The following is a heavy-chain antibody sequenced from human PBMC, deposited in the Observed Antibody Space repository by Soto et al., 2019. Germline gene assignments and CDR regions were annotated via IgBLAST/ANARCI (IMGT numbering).Heavy chain of an antibody. D-gene: IGHD1-1*01. Sequence: VGSLRLSCAASGFTFSSYEMNRVGQAAGKWRWWVSYISSSGNTIYYADSVKGRFTISRDNAKNSLYLQMNSLRAEDTAVYYCARVNNYNSNFDSWGQGTLVTVSS. CDR1: GFTFSSYE. CDR3: ARVNNYNSNFDS. CDR2: ISSSGNTI. J-gene: IGHJ4*02. V-gene: IGHV3-48*03.